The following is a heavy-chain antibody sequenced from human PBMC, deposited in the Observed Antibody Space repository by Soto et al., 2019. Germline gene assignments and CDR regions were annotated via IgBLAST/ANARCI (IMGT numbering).Heavy chain of an antibody. D-gene: IGHD2-2*01. CDR3: AKDDIVVVPAGQFDY. CDR1: GFTFSSYA. CDR2: ISGSGGST. Sequence: GGSLRLSCAASGFTFSSYAMSWVRQAPGKGLEWVSAISGSGGSTYYADSVKVRFTISRDNSKNTLYLQMNSLRAEDTAVYYCAKDDIVVVPAGQFDYWGQGTLVTVSS. V-gene: IGHV3-23*01. J-gene: IGHJ4*02.